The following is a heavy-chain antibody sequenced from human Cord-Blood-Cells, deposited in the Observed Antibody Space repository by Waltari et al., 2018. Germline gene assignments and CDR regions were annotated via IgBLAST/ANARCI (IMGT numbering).Heavy chain of an antibody. CDR1: GGPISSSNW. D-gene: IGHD3-10*01. CDR3: ARGLRGVGETYYFDY. Sequence: QVQLQESGPGLVKPSGTLSLTCAVSGGPISSSNWWSWSRQPPGKGLEWIGEIYHSGSTNYNPSLKSRVTISVDKSKNQFSLKLSSVTAADTAVYYCARGLRGVGETYYFDYWGQGTLVTVSS. J-gene: IGHJ4*02. V-gene: IGHV4-4*02. CDR2: IYHSGST.